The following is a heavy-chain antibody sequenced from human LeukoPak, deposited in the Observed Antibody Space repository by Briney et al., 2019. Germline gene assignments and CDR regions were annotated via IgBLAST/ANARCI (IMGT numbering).Heavy chain of an antibody. CDR2: IYYSGST. J-gene: IGHJ5*02. CDR1: GGSISSYY. Sequence: SETLSLTCTVSGGSISSYYWSWIRQPPGKGVEWIGYIYYSGSTNYNPSLKSRVTIPVDTSKNQFSLKLRSVAAADTAVYYCARQIDYGDYFWFDPWGQGTLVTVSS. V-gene: IGHV4-59*08. CDR3: ARQIDYGDYFWFDP. D-gene: IGHD4-17*01.